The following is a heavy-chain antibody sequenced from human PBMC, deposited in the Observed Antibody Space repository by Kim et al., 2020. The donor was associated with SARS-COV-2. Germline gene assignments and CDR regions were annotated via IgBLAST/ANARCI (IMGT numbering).Heavy chain of an antibody. CDR3: ACRGGSWYYRSFDY. Sequence: GGSLRLSCAASGFTFSSYAMSWVRQAPGKGLEWVSAISGSGGSTYYADSVKGRFTISRDNSKNTLYLQMNSLRAEDTAVYYCACRGGSWYYRSFDYWGQGTLVTVSS. J-gene: IGHJ4*02. CDR1: GFTFSSYA. CDR2: ISGSGGST. V-gene: IGHV3-23*01. D-gene: IGHD6-13*01.